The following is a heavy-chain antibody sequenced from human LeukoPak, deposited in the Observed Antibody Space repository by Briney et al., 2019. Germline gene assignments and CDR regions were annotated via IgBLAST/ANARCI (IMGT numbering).Heavy chain of an antibody. J-gene: IGHJ5*02. Sequence: ASVKVSCKASGYTFTSYGISWVRQAPGQGLEWMGWIGSYNGNTNYAQKFQGRVTMTTDTSTSTAYMELGSLRSDDTAVYYCARDSGSSGWYGGNWFDPWGQGTLVTVSS. CDR1: GYTFTSYG. CDR3: ARDSGSSGWYGGNWFDP. D-gene: IGHD6-19*01. CDR2: IGSYNGNT. V-gene: IGHV1-18*01.